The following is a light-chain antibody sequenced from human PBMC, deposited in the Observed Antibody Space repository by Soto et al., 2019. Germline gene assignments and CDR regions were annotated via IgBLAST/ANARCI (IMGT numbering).Light chain of an antibody. J-gene: IGLJ1*01. CDR2: DAT. CDR3: CTCTRSNSYV. V-gene: IGLV2-14*01. Sequence: QSVLTHPASVSGSPGQSITISCTETSSDISGYTYVTWYKQHTGKAPKLMTYDATKRPSVVSSRFSSSKYGNTPSLTITGFQAEDEADQYCCTCTRSNSYVFGTGAKVTVL. CDR1: SSDISGYTY.